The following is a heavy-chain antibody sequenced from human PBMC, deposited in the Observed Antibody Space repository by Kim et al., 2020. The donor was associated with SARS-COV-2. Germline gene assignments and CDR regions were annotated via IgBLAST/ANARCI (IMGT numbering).Heavy chain of an antibody. CDR3: ARGATGLDP. CDR2: SSF. V-gene: IGHV3-74*01. D-gene: IGHD1-26*01. J-gene: IGHJ5*02. Sequence: SSFTYADSVKGRFTISRDNAKNTLYLQMNSLRVEHTAVYYCARGATGLDPWGPGTLVTVFS.